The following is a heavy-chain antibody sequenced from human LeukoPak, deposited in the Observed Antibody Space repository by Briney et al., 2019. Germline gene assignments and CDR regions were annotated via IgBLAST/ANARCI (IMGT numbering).Heavy chain of an antibody. CDR3: ARGRVNYDFWSGYYIYPPQYYFDY. J-gene: IGHJ4*02. CDR2: INHSGST. D-gene: IGHD3-3*01. V-gene: IGHV4-34*01. CDR1: GGSFSGYY. Sequence: PSETLSLTCAVYGGSFSGYYWSWIRQPPGKGLEWIGEINHSGSTNYNPSLKSRVTISVDTSKNRFSLKLSSVTAADTAVYYCARGRVNYDFWSGYYIYPPQYYFDYWGQGTLVTVSS.